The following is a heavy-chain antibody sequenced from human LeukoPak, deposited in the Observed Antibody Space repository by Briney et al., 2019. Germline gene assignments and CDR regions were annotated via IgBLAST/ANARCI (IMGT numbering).Heavy chain of an antibody. CDR1: CCPLTRGCPF. CDR2: IYYSGTT. J-gene: IGHJ4*02. V-gene: IGHV4-31*03. CDR3: ARASRLGDLSLGY. Sequence: TLFLTFPFSCCPLTRGCPFLKWIRPPPGEGPGGIGYIYYSGTTYYNPSLKSRVTISLGTSKNQFSLQLSSVTAADTAVYYCARASRLGDLSLGYWGQGTLVTVSS. D-gene: IGHD3-16*02.